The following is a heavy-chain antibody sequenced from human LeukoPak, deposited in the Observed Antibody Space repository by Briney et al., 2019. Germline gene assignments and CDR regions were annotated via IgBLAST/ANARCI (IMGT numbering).Heavy chain of an antibody. CDR3: ARDHYYDSSGTRNFDY. Sequence: PSETLSLTCTVSGGSISSGDYYWSWIRQPPGKGLEWIGYIYYSGSTYYNPSLKSRVTISVGTSKNQFSLKLSSVTAADTAVYYCARDHYYDSSGTRNFDYWGQGTLVTVSS. CDR2: IYYSGST. V-gene: IGHV4-30-4*08. D-gene: IGHD3-22*01. J-gene: IGHJ4*02. CDR1: GGSISSGDYY.